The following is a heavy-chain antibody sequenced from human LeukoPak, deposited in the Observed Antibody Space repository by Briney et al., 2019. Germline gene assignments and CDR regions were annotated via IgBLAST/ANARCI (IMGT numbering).Heavy chain of an antibody. CDR1: GFTFSSYG. CDR3: AKTGYYGSGSYYKNPFDY. V-gene: IGHV3-23*01. J-gene: IGHJ4*02. CDR2: ISGSGGST. D-gene: IGHD3-10*01. Sequence: GSLRLSCAASGFTFSSYGMSWVRQAPGKGLEWVSAISGSGGSTYYADSVKGRFTISRDNSKNTLYLQMNSLRAEDTAVYYCAKTGYYGSGSYYKNPFDYWGQGTLVTVSS.